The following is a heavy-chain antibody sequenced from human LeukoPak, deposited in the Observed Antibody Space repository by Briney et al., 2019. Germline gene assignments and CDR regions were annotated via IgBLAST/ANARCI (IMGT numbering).Heavy chain of an antibody. D-gene: IGHD5-24*01. Sequence: SETLSLTCTVAGGSISSYYWSWIRQPPGKGLEWIGYISYSGNTNYNPSLKSRVTISVDTSKNQFSLKLSSVTAADTAVYYCARGGGYNSPFGYWGQGTLVTVSS. V-gene: IGHV4-59*01. CDR3: ARGGGYNSPFGY. CDR1: GGSISSYY. J-gene: IGHJ4*02. CDR2: ISYSGNT.